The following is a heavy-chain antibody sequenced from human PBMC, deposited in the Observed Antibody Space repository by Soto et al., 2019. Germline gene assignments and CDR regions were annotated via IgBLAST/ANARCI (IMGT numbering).Heavy chain of an antibody. J-gene: IGHJ4*01. CDR2: FLPISGST. Sequence: QVQLVQSGAEVRKPGSSVKVSCKTSGGLISKYSFNWVRQAPGQGLEWMGGFLPISGSTDYAQKFQGRLTITADRATSTVYMELSRLRSDDTANYYCATIRVRGGPIRFEDGGQGMLISVSS. D-gene: IGHD3-3*01. CDR3: ATIRVRGGPIRFED. CDR1: GGLISKYS. V-gene: IGHV1-69*06.